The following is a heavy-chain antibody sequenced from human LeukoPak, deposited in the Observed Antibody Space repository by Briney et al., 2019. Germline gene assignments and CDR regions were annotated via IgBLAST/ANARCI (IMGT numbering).Heavy chain of an antibody. CDR1: GFSFSIYA. CDR3: AKRPDQIGY. Sequence: GGSLRLSCAPSGFSFSIYAMGWVRRAPGRGLEWVSSISDNGDSTYYADSVKGRFTISRDNSKNTLYLQMNSLRAEDTAVYHGAKRPDQIGYWGQGTLVTVSS. V-gene: IGHV3-23*01. J-gene: IGHJ4*02. CDR2: ISDNGDST.